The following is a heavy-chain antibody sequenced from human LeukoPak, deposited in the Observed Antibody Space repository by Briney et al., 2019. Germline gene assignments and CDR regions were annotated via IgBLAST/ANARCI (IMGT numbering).Heavy chain of an antibody. Sequence: SETLSLTCTVSGGSISSGDYYWSWIRQPPGKGLEWIGYIYYSGSTYYNPSLKSRVTISVDTSKNQFSLKLSSVTAADTAVYYCARAVGYYDFWSGYYNDYWGQGTLVTVSS. V-gene: IGHV4-30-4*01. CDR3: ARAVGYYDFWSGYYNDY. D-gene: IGHD3-3*01. CDR2: IYYSGST. J-gene: IGHJ4*02. CDR1: GGSISSGDYY.